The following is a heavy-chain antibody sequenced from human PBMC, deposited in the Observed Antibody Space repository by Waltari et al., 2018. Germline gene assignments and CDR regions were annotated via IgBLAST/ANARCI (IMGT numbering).Heavy chain of an antibody. D-gene: IGHD3-3*01. CDR1: GFTFSRYS. J-gene: IGHJ6*02. CDR3: ARGDFWSGPPMDV. V-gene: IGHV3-21*01. CDR2: ISSSSSYI. Sequence: EVQLVESGGGLVKPGGSLRLSCAASGFTFSRYSMHWVRQAPGKGLEWVSSISSSSSYIYYADSVKGRFTISRDNAKNSLYLQMNSLRAEDTAVYYCARGDFWSGPPMDVWGQGTTVTVSS.